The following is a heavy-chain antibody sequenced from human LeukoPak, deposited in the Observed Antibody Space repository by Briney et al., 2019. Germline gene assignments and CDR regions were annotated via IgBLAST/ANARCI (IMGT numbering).Heavy chain of an antibody. CDR2: ISAYNGNT. D-gene: IGHD6-19*01. J-gene: IGHJ3*02. CDR1: GYTFTSYG. CDR3: ARDYSSGWTDAFDI. V-gene: IGHV1-18*01. Sequence: ASVKVSCKASGYTFTSYGISWVRQAPGQGLEWMGWISAYNGNTNYAQKLQGRVTMTTDTSTSTAYMELRSPRSDDTAVYYCARDYSSGWTDAFDIWGQGTMVTVSS.